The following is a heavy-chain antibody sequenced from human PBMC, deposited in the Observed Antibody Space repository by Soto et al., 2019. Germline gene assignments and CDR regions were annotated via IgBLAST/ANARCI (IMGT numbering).Heavy chain of an antibody. CDR3: AHSLRGLWKKPFDY. D-gene: IGHD5-18*01. Sequence: GSGRTLVNPTQTLTLTCTFSGFSLSTSGVGVGWIRQPPGKALEWLALIYWDDDKRYSPSLKSRLTTTKDTSKNQVVLTMTNMDPVDTATYYCAHSLRGLWKKPFDYWGQGTLVTVSS. CDR1: GFSLSTSGVG. CDR2: IYWDDDK. J-gene: IGHJ4*02. V-gene: IGHV2-5*02.